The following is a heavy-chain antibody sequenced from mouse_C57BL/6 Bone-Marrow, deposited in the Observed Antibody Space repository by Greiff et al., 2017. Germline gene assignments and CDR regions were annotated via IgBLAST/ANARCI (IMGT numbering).Heavy chain of an antibody. D-gene: IGHD1-1*01. V-gene: IGHV1-61*01. Sequence: QVQLQQPGAELVRPGSSVKLSCKASGYTFTSYWMAWVKQRPGQGLEWIGNIYPSVSHTHYNQKFKNKATLTVDNSSTTAYMQLSSLTSEDSAVFYCARTYCSSCDAMDYWGQGTSVTVSS. CDR3: ARTYCSSCDAMDY. CDR2: IYPSVSHT. J-gene: IGHJ4*01. CDR1: GYTFTSYW.